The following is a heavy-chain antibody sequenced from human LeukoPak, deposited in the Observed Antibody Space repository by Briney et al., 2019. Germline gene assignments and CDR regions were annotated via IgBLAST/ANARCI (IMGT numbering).Heavy chain of an antibody. Sequence: SETLSLTCTVSGGSISNYYWSWIRQPAGKGLEWIGRINTSGNTNYNPSLKSRVTMSVDTTKTQVSLKLRAVYAADTAVYYCAREKDYGDSRGLDPWGQGTLVTVSS. CDR2: INTSGNT. J-gene: IGHJ5*02. CDR3: AREKDYGDSRGLDP. V-gene: IGHV4-4*07. D-gene: IGHD4-17*01. CDR1: GGSISNYY.